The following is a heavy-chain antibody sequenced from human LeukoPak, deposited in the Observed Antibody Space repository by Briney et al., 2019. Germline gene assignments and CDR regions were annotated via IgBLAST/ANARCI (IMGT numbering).Heavy chain of an antibody. CDR2: IRSKAYGGTT. D-gene: IGHD6-13*01. V-gene: IGHV3-49*04. CDR1: GFTFSSYS. Sequence: PGGSLRLSCAASGFTFSSYSMNWVRQAPGKGLEWVGFIRSKAYGGTTEYAASVKGRFTISRDDSKSIAYLQMNSLKTEDTAVYYCTSFTAAAGSNFDYWGQGTLVTVSS. J-gene: IGHJ4*02. CDR3: TSFTAAAGSNFDY.